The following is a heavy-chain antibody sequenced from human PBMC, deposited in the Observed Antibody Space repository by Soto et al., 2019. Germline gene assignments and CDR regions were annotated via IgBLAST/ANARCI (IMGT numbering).Heavy chain of an antibody. V-gene: IGHV3-66*01. CDR1: GFTVSSNY. Sequence: PGGSLRLSCAASGFTVSSNYMSWVRQAPGKGLEWVSVIYSGGSTYYADSVKGRFTISRDNSKNTLYLQMNSLRAEDTAVYYCAGAYYYDSSGSIDYWGQGTLVTVSS. D-gene: IGHD3-22*01. CDR3: AGAYYYDSSGSIDY. CDR2: IYSGGST. J-gene: IGHJ4*02.